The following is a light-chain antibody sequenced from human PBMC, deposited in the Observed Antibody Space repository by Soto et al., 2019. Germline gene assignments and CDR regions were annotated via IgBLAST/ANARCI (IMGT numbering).Light chain of an antibody. CDR1: QSVNSN. CDR3: PESANRPRR. Sequence: DTMSLSPGERATLSCRASQSVNSNLAWYQQKAGQAPRLLIYGTSTRATGIPARFSGSGSGTDFTLTICSLQFEDFTVYCSPESANRPRRFGHVT. CDR2: GTS. V-gene: IGKV3-15*01. J-gene: IGKJ2*01.